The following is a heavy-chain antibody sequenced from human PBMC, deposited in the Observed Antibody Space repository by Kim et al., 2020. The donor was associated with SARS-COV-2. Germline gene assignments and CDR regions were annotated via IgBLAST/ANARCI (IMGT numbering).Heavy chain of an antibody. D-gene: IGHD5-18*01. V-gene: IGHV3-9*01. CDR1: GFTFGDYA. J-gene: IGHJ3*02. Sequence: GGSLRLSCAASGFTFGDYAMHWVRQAPGKGLEWVSGISWNSGSIGYADSVKGRFTISRDNAKNSLYLQMNSLRAEDTALYYCAKERYSYGPDAFDIWGQGTMVTVSS. CDR3: AKERYSYGPDAFDI. CDR2: ISWNSGSI.